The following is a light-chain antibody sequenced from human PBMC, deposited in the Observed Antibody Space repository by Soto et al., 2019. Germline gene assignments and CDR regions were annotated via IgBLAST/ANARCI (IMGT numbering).Light chain of an antibody. CDR2: DAS. V-gene: IGKV1-5*01. J-gene: IGKJ2*01. CDR3: QQYNSYPYT. Sequence: DIQMTQSPYTLSAYVGDRVTITCRASQSISSWLAWYQQKPGKAPKLLIYDASSLESGVPSRFSGSGSGTEFTITISSLQPDDFATYYCQQYNSYPYTFGQGTKLEIK. CDR1: QSISSW.